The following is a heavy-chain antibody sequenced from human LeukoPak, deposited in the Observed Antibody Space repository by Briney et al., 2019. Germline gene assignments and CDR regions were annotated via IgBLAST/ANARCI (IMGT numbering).Heavy chain of an antibody. CDR2: ISWNSGTI. CDR3: AKDEREEWRVPGLNYFDD. D-gene: IGHD6-19*01. Sequence: GGSLRLSCAGSGFTFCDYAIQWVRQAPGKGLEWVSGISWNSGTIDYADSVKGRFTISRDNAKNSLFLQMNSLGAEDTALYYCAKDEREEWRVPGLNYFDDWSQGTLVTVSS. CDR1: GFTFCDYA. J-gene: IGHJ4*02. V-gene: IGHV3-9*01.